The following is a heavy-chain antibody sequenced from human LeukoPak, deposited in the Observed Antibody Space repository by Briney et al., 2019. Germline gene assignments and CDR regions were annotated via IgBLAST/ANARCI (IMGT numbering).Heavy chain of an antibody. J-gene: IGHJ5*02. CDR2: IRSQADSYAT. Sequence: GGSLRLSCAASGFSFSGSAIHWVRQTSGKGLEWIGRIRSQADSYATAYSVSVKGRFSISRDDSKNTAYLQMNSLGAEDTAVYYCTAHLLYCNTTDCAPRGFDPWGQGTLVTVSS. V-gene: IGHV3-73*01. CDR3: TAHLLYCNTTDCAPRGFDP. D-gene: IGHD2/OR15-2a*01. CDR1: GFSFSGSA.